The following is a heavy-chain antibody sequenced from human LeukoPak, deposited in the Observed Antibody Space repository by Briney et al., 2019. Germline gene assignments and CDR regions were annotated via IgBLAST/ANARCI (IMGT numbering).Heavy chain of an antibody. CDR2: FDPEDGAT. CDR1: GYTLTEFS. J-gene: IGHJ4*02. D-gene: IGHD3-22*01. CDR3: ATWYYYDSSDYYLADY. Sequence: ASVKVSCKVSGYTLTEFSMHWVRQAPGKGLEWMGGFDPEDGATIYAQELQGRVTMTKDTSTDTAYMELSSLRSEDTAVYYCATWYYYDSSDYYLADYWGQGTLVTVSS. V-gene: IGHV1-24*01.